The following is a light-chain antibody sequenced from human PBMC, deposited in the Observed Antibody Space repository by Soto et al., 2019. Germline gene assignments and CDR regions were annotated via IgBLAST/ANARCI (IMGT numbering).Light chain of an antibody. Sequence: QSVLTQSPSASASLGASVKLTCTLSSGHSSYAIAWHQQQPEKGPRYLMKLNSDGSHSKGDGIPDRFSGSSSGAERYLTISSLQSEDEADYYCQTWGTGIHGVFGGGTKLPVL. V-gene: IGLV4-69*01. CDR3: QTWGTGIHGV. J-gene: IGLJ2*01. CDR1: SGHSSYA. CDR2: LNSDGSH.